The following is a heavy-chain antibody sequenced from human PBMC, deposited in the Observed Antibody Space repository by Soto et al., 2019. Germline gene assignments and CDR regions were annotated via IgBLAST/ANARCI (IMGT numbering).Heavy chain of an antibody. CDR1: GFTFRDHA. D-gene: IGHD5-12*01. CDR2: IWNDGSNK. V-gene: IGHV3-33*01. J-gene: IGHJ6*02. CDR3: ARALFPGVDIDAMDV. Sequence: QVQLVESGGGVVQPGRSLRLSCAASGFTFRDHAMHWVRQAPGKGREWLAIIWNDGSNKFYAGSVQGRFTISRDNSKNTVYLQMNTLSAEDTAVYYCARALFPGVDIDAMDVWGQGTTVTVSS.